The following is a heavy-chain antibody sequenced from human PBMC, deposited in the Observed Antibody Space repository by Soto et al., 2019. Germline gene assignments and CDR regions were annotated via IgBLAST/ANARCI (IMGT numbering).Heavy chain of an antibody. J-gene: IGHJ4*02. Sequence: EVQLVESGGGLVQPGGSLRLSCAASGFTFSDHYMDWVRQAPGKGLEWVGRTRNKANSYTTEYAASVKGRFTISRDDSKNSLYLQMNSLKTEDTAVYYCTRAPMGGSYFEYWGQGTLVTVSS. CDR2: TRNKANSYTT. D-gene: IGHD3-16*01. CDR1: GFTFSDHY. CDR3: TRAPMGGSYFEY. V-gene: IGHV3-72*01.